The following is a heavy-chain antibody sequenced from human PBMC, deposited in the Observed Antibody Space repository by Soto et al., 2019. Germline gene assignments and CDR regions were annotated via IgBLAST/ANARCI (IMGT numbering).Heavy chain of an antibody. J-gene: IGHJ4*02. CDR2: MSDSGST. Sequence: SETLSLTCTVSGASISSHYWSWIRQPPGKGLERIGYMSDSGSTNYNPSLKSRVTISEDTSKNQFSLNLSSVTAADTAVYYCTKDGGPLYFFDYWGQGILVTVSS. D-gene: IGHD3-16*01. V-gene: IGHV4-59*11. CDR1: GASISSHY. CDR3: TKDGGPLYFFDY.